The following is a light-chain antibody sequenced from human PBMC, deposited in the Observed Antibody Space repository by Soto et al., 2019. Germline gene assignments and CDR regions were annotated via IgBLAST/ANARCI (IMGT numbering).Light chain of an antibody. J-gene: IGKJ2*01. CDR3: QQYNNWPPYT. CDR1: QSVSSN. CDR2: GAS. Sequence: EIVMTQSPATLSVSPGERATLSCRASQSVSSNLAWYQQKPGQAPRLLIYGASTRATGIPARFSGSGSGTEFPLPISSLQSEDFPVYYCQQYNNWPPYTFGQGPSWRSN. V-gene: IGKV3-15*01.